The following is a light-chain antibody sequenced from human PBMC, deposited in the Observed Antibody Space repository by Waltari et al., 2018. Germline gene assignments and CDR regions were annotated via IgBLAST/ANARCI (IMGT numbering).Light chain of an antibody. CDR1: QSIGSW. V-gene: IGKV1-5*03. J-gene: IGKJ3*01. CDR3: QRYNSYPIT. Sequence: DIQMTQSPSTLSASVGNRVTITCRAIQSIGSWLAWYQQKPGKAPKLLIYEATSLESGVPSRFSASGSGTEFTLTISSLQPDDFATYYCQRYNSYPITFGPGTKVDI. CDR2: EAT.